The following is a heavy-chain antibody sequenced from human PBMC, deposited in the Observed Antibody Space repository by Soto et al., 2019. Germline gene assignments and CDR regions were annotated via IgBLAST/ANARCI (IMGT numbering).Heavy chain of an antibody. CDR3: ARASGSSSSWTNFDY. D-gene: IGHD6-13*01. J-gene: IGHJ4*02. V-gene: IGHV3-21*01. CDR2: ISSSSSYI. CDR1: GFTFSSYS. Sequence: GSLRLSCAASGFTFSSYSMNWVRQAPGKGLEWVSSISSSSSYIYYADSVKGRFTISRDNAKNSLYLQMNSLRAEDTAVYYCARASGSSSSWTNFDYWGQGTLVTVSS.